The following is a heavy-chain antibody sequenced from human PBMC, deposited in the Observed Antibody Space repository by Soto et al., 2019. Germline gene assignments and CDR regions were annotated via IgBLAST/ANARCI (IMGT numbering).Heavy chain of an antibody. Sequence: PGGSLRLSCSASGFTFSSYAMHWVRQAPGKGLEYVSAISSNGGSTYYADSVKGRFTISRDISKNTLYLQMSSLRAEDTAVYYCVKPPPSIPLDGMDVWGQGTTVTSP. V-gene: IGHV3-64D*06. CDR2: ISSNGGST. CDR1: GFTFSSYA. J-gene: IGHJ6*02. D-gene: IGHD3-16*01. CDR3: VKPPPSIPLDGMDV.